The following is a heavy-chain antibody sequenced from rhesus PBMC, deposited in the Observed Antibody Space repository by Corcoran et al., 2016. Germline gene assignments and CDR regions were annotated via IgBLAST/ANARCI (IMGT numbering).Heavy chain of an antibody. CDR1: GYSFTSYW. Sequence: EVQLVQSGAEVKRPGESLKISCKTSGYSFTSYWISWVRQMPGKGLEWMGAMDPSDSDTRQNPSFQGQVTISADKSISTAYLQWSRLKASDTATYYCAKETRYVHYGYGLDSWGQGVVVTVSS. CDR3: AKETRYVHYGYGLDS. J-gene: IGHJ6*01. CDR2: MDPSDSDT. V-gene: IGHV5-20*01. D-gene: IGHD2-2*01.